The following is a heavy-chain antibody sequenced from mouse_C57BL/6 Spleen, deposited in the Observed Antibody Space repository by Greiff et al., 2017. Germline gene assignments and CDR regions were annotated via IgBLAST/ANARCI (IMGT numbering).Heavy chain of an antibody. CDR1: GYAFSSSW. Sequence: QVQLQQSGPELVKPGASVKISCKASGYAFSSSWMNWVKQRPGKGLEWIGRIYPGDGDTNYNGKFKGKATLTADKSSSTAYMQLSSLTSEDSAVXFCARPPSYYYGFAYWGQGTLVTVSA. D-gene: IGHD1-1*01. V-gene: IGHV1-82*01. CDR3: ARPPSYYYGFAY. J-gene: IGHJ3*01. CDR2: IYPGDGDT.